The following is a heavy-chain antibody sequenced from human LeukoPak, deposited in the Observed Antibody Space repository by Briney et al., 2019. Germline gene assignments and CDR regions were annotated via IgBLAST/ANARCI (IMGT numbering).Heavy chain of an antibody. CDR3: ASRGGYDYGDYGGYYYYYYMDV. D-gene: IGHD4-17*01. J-gene: IGHJ6*03. Sequence: SETLSLTCAVYGGSFSGYYWSWIRQPPGKGLEWIGEINHSGSTNYNPSLKSRVTISVDTSKNQFSLKLSSVTAADTAVYYCASRGGYDYGDYGGYYYYYYMDVRGKGTTVTISS. CDR1: GGSFSGYY. V-gene: IGHV4-34*01. CDR2: INHSGST.